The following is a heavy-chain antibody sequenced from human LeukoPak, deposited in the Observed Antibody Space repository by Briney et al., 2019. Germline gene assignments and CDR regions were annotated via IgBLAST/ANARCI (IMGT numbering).Heavy chain of an antibody. D-gene: IGHD4-23*01. J-gene: IGHJ4*02. CDR3: ARGHGGNSDY. Sequence: SETLSLTCTVSGGSISSYYRSWIRQPPGKGLEWIGYIYYSGSANYNPSLKSRVTISVDTSKNQFSLKLSSVTAADTAVYYCARGHGGNSDYWGQGTLVTVSS. CDR2: IYYSGSA. CDR1: GGSISSYY. V-gene: IGHV4-59*01.